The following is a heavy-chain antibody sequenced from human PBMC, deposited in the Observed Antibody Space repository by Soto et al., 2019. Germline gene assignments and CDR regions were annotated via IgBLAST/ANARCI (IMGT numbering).Heavy chain of an antibody. J-gene: IGHJ4*02. V-gene: IGHV3-7*03. D-gene: IGHD2-15*01. Sequence: EVQLEESGGGLVQPGGSLRLSCTASKFFISSSWMSWVRQAPGKGLEWGANIKEDGGLRRYVDSVKGRFTISRDNGKNSVYLQMNSLRADDTAVYYCTSARSSVEPGGFVENWGQGTLVTVSS. CDR2: IKEDGGLR. CDR3: TSARSSVEPGGFVEN. CDR1: KFFISSSW.